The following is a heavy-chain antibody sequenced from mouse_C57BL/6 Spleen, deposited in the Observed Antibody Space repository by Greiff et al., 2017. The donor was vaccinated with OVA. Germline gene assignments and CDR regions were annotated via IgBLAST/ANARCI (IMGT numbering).Heavy chain of an antibody. Sequence: VQLQQSGPELVKPGASVKMSCKASGYTFTDYNMHWVKQSHGKSLEWIGYINPNNGGTSYNQKFKGKATLTVNKSSSTAYMELRSLTSEASAVYYCARAGGDRGFAYWGQGTLVTVSA. D-gene: IGHD3-3*01. CDR3: ARAGGDRGFAY. J-gene: IGHJ3*01. CDR2: INPNNGGT. CDR1: GYTFTDYN. V-gene: IGHV1-22*01.